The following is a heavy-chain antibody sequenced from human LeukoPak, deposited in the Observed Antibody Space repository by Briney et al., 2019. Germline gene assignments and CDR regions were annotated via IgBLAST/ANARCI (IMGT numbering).Heavy chain of an antibody. CDR3: ARDQYDFWSGYYTS. CDR2: IKQDGSEK. J-gene: IGHJ5*02. CDR1: GFTFSSYW. D-gene: IGHD3-3*01. Sequence: GGSLRLPCAASGFTFSSYWMTWVRQAPGKGLEWVANIKQDGSEKYYVDSVKGRFTISRDNAKDSLYLQMNSLRAEDTAVYYCARDQYDFWSGYYTSWGQGTLVTVSS. V-gene: IGHV3-7*03.